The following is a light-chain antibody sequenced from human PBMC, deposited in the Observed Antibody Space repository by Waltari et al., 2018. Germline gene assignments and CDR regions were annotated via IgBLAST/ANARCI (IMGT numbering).Light chain of an antibody. CDR1: QSISNY. V-gene: IGKV1-39*01. Sequence: DIQMTQSPSSLSASVGDRVTITCRASQSISNYLSLYQQKPGKAPTLLIYAASSFQSGVPSRFSGSGSGTDFTLTISSLQPEDFATYYCQQSYISLTFGQGTKVEIK. CDR2: AAS. J-gene: IGKJ1*01. CDR3: QQSYISLT.